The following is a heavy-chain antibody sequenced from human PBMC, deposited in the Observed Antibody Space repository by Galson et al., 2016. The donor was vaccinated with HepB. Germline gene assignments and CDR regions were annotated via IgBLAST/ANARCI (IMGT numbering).Heavy chain of an antibody. Sequence: SLRLSCAASGLTFSSYAMHWVRQAPGKGLEWVAVISDDGSNEYYTDSVKGRFTISRDSSKNTLFLQMNSLRVEDTAVYYCAKRHEYCPPVGCSVDYWGQGTLVSVSS. V-gene: IGHV3-30*18. CDR3: AKRHEYCPPVGCSVDY. CDR2: ISDDGSNE. CDR1: GLTFSSYA. D-gene: IGHD2/OR15-2a*01. J-gene: IGHJ4*02.